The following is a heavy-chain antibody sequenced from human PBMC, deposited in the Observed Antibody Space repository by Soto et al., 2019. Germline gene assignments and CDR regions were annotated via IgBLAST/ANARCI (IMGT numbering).Heavy chain of an antibody. CDR2: ITWNSATI. CDR3: AKHRWARHSIDV. Sequence: GVSLRLSCAASGFSFVNYAMNWVRQAPGKGLEWVSGITWNSATIGYAASVKGRFTISRDNAKNSLYLQMSSLTTEDTAVYYCAKHRWARHSIDVWGQGTTVTVSS. CDR1: GFSFVNYA. V-gene: IGHV3-9*01. J-gene: IGHJ6*02.